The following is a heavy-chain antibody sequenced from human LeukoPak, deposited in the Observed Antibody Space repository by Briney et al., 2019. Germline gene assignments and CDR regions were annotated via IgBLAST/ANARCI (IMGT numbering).Heavy chain of an antibody. J-gene: IGHJ4*02. CDR1: GYTFTSYG. Sequence: GASVKVSCKASGYTFTSYGISWVRQAPGQGLEWMGWISAYNGNTNYAQKLQGRVTMTTDTSTSTAYMELRSLRSDDTAVYYCAREGFYYDILTGYYRNQGDFDYWGQGTLVTVSS. CDR3: AREGFYYDILTGYYRNQGDFDY. CDR2: ISAYNGNT. D-gene: IGHD3-9*01. V-gene: IGHV1-18*01.